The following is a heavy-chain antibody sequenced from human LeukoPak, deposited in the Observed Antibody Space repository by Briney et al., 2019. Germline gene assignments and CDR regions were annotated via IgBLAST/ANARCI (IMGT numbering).Heavy chain of an antibody. CDR1: GFTFSAYA. CDR2: ISGSGSSA. D-gene: IGHD2-2*01. CDR3: AKDLVARYCSSTSCFPFDY. J-gene: IGHJ4*02. V-gene: IGHV3-23*01. Sequence: PGGSLRLSCAASGFTFSAYAMSWVRRAPGKGLEWVSSISGSGSSAYYADSVKGRFTISRDNSKNTLYLQMNSLRAEDTAVYYCAKDLVARYCSSTSCFPFDYWGQGTLVTVSS.